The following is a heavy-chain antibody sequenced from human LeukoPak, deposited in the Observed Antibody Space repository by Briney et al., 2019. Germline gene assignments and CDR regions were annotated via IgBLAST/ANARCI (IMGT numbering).Heavy chain of an antibody. CDR1: GGSISTYY. CDR2: ITNSGTT. J-gene: IGHJ5*02. V-gene: IGHV4-59*12. Sequence: PSETLSLTCTVSGGSISTYYWSWIRQPPGKGPEWIGYITNSGTTKCNPSLKSRVTISVDTSKNQFSLKLSSVTAADTAVYYCARARTIAVAGTPSYNWFDPWGQGTLVTVSS. D-gene: IGHD6-19*01. CDR3: ARARTIAVAGTPSYNWFDP.